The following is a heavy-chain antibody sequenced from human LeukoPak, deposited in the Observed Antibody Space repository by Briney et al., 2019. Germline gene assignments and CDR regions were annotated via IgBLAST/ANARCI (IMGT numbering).Heavy chain of an antibody. J-gene: IGHJ3*02. CDR1: GGSINNYY. V-gene: IGHV4-4*07. CDR3: ARGRYCSADICSGGDALDI. D-gene: IGHD2-15*01. Sequence: SETLSLTCTVSGGSINNYYWSWIRQPAGKGLEWIGRIYTRGSANYNPSLKSRVTMSVDTSKNQFSLKLSSVTAADTAVYYCARGRYCSADICSGGDALDIWGQGTMVSVSS. CDR2: IYTRGSA.